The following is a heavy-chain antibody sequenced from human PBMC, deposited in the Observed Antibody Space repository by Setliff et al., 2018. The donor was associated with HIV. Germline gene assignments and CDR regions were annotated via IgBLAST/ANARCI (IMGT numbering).Heavy chain of an antibody. D-gene: IGHD3-16*01. CDR2: IYNPGST. CDR1: GGSITNFY. V-gene: IGHV4-4*09. Sequence: SETLSLPCNVSGGSITNFYWSWIRQPPGKGLEWIGYIYNPGSTNFNPSLQSRVSMSVDVSTNQFSLRLTSVTAADTAVYYCARLRLAVMMSLDYFDLWGQGTLVTVSS. J-gene: IGHJ4*02. CDR3: ARLRLAVMMSLDYFDL.